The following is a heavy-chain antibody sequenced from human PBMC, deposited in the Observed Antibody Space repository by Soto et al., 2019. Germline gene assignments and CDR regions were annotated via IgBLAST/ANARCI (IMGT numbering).Heavy chain of an antibody. Sequence: PSETLSLTCAVYGGSFSGYYWSWIRQPPGKGLEWIGEINHSGSTNYNPSLKSRVTISVDTSKNQFSLKLSSVTAADTAVYYCARCGVATIRIGYYYYGMDVWGQGTTVTVSS. V-gene: IGHV4-34*01. CDR3: ARCGVATIRIGYYYYGMDV. D-gene: IGHD5-12*01. CDR2: INHSGST. J-gene: IGHJ6*02. CDR1: GGSFSGYY.